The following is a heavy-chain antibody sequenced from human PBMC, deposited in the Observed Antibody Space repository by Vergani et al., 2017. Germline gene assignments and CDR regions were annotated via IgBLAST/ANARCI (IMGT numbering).Heavy chain of an antibody. V-gene: IGHV4-39*01. CDR1: GGSISSGSYY. D-gene: IGHD2-15*01. CDR3: ARGVAPNWYFDL. CDR2: IYYSGST. Sequence: QVQLQESGPGLVKPSQTLSLTCTVSGGSISSGSYYWGWIRQPPGKGLEWIGSIYYSGSTYYNPSLKSRVTISVDTSKNQFSLKLSSVTAADTAVYYCARGVAPNWYFDLWGRGTLVTVSS. J-gene: IGHJ2*01.